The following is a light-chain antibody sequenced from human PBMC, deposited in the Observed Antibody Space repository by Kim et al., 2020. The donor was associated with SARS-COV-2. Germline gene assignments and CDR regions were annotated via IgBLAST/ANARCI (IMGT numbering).Light chain of an antibody. CDR2: RNN. V-gene: IGLV1-47*01. CDR1: SSNIGSNY. J-gene: IGLJ3*02. CDR3: AAWDDSLSGWV. Sequence: QSVLTQTPSASGTPGQRVIISCSGSSSNIGSNYVYWYQQLPGTAPKLLIYRNNQRPSGVPDRFSGSKSGTSASLAISGLRSEDEADYYCAAWDDSLSGWVFGGGTQLTVL.